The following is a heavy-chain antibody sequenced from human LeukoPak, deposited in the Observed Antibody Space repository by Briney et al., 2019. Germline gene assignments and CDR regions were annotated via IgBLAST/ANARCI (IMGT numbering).Heavy chain of an antibody. D-gene: IGHD3-22*01. CDR3: ARRPRDEYYYDSSAPGDAFDI. CDR1: GISFSSYE. J-gene: IGHJ3*02. Sequence: QPGGSLRLSCAASGISFSSYEMNWVRQAPGKGLEWVSYISSSGNTIHYADSVKGRFTISRDNAKDSLYLQMNSLRAEDTAVYYCARRPRDEYYYDSSAPGDAFDIWGQGTMVTVSS. V-gene: IGHV3-48*03. CDR2: ISSSGNTI.